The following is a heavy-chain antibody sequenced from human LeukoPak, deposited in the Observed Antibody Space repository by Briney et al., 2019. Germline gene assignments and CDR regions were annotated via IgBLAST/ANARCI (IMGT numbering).Heavy chain of an antibody. V-gene: IGHV3-23*01. CDR3: ASSYSSSYFFFDY. J-gene: IGHJ4*02. CDR2: MSTSGGGT. CDR1: GFTFTSYA. Sequence: GGSLRLSCVASGFTFTSYAMNWVRQAPGKGLEWLSSMSTSGGGTYYADSVKGRFTISRDNPKNTLYLQMNSLRAEDTAVYYCASSYSSSYFFFDYWGQGALVTVSS. D-gene: IGHD6-13*01.